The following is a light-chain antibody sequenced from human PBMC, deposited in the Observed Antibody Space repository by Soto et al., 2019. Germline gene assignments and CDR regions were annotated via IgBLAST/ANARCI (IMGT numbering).Light chain of an antibody. CDR1: SSDVGGYKY. CDR3: SSYAGITNLGV. J-gene: IGLJ1*01. CDR2: EVN. V-gene: IGLV2-8*01. Sequence: QSALTQPPSASGSPGQSVTISCTGTSSDVGGYKYVSWYQQHPGQAPKLMIFEVNKRPSGVPDRFSGSKSGHTASLTVSGLQAEDEADSYCSSYAGITNLGVFGTGTKVTVL.